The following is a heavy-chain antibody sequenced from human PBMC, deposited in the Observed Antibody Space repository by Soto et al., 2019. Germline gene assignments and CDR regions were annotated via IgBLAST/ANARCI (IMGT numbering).Heavy chain of an antibody. V-gene: IGHV1-69*02. J-gene: IGHJ5*02. Sequence: ASVKVSCKASGGTFSSYTISWVRQAPGQGLEWMGRIIPILGIANYAQKFQGRVTITADKSTSTAYMELSSLRSEDTAVYYCARGPRYSSFLLSNWFDPWGQGTLVTAPQ. D-gene: IGHD6-13*01. CDR3: ARGPRYSSFLLSNWFDP. CDR2: IIPILGIA. CDR1: GGTFSSYT.